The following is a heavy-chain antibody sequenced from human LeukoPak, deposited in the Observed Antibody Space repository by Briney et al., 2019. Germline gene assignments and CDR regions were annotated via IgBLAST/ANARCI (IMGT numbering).Heavy chain of an antibody. J-gene: IGHJ4*02. CDR3: ARGEDYGDYFDY. CDR1: GFTVSSNY. V-gene: IGHV3-53*01. Sequence: GGSLRLSCAASGFTVSSNYMNWVRQAPGKGLEWVSVIYSGSSTYYADSVRGRFTISRDNSKNTLYLQMNSLRAEDTAVYYCARGEDYGDYFDYWGQGTPVTVSS. CDR2: IYSGSST. D-gene: IGHD4/OR15-4a*01.